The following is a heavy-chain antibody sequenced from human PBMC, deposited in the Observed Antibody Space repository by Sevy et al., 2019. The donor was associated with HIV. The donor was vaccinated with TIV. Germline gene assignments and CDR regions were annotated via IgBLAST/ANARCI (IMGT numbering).Heavy chain of an antibody. J-gene: IGHJ6*02. Sequence: GGSLRLSCAASGFTFSSYAMHWVRQAPGKGLEWVAVISYDGSNKYYADSVKGRFTISRDNSKNTLYLQMNSLRAEDTAVYYCARDSFQELQLWLSSPYYYYYGMDVWGQRTTVTVSS. CDR2: ISYDGSNK. CDR1: GFTFSSYA. CDR3: ARDSFQELQLWLSSPYYYYYGMDV. V-gene: IGHV3-30*04. D-gene: IGHD5-18*01.